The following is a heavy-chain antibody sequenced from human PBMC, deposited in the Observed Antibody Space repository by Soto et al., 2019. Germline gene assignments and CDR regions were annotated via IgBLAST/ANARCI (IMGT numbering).Heavy chain of an antibody. J-gene: IGHJ5*02. D-gene: IGHD1-1*01. CDR1: GFPFNLYN. Sequence: EVQLVESGGGLIQPGMSLRLSCAASGFPFNLYNMMWVPGSRGKGVEWVSYIRSGSSTIYYADSVKGRFTISRDNARNSLYLQMNSLRDDDTAVYYCATWREFKGSWGQGTLVTVSS. CDR3: ATWREFKGS. V-gene: IGHV3-48*02. CDR2: IRSGSSTI.